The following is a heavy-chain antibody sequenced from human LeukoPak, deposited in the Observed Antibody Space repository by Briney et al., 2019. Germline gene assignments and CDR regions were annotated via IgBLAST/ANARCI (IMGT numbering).Heavy chain of an antibody. CDR1: GFTFSSNY. V-gene: IGHV3-53*01. Sequence: GGSLRLSCAASGFTFSSNYMSWVRQAPGKGLEWVSVIYSGGSTYYADSVKGRFTISRDNSKNTLYLQMNSLRAEDTAVYYCARAGGDLDYYYYGMDVWGQGTTVTVSS. J-gene: IGHJ6*02. CDR3: ARAGGDLDYYYYGMDV. CDR2: IYSGGST. D-gene: IGHD2-21*02.